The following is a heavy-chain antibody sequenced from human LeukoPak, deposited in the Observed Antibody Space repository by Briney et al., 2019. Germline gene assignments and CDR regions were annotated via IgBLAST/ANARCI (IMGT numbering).Heavy chain of an antibody. CDR1: GGTFSSYA. CDR3: ARASRFFDWSPFDF. V-gene: IGHV7-4-1*02. Sequence: ASVKVSCKASGGTFSSYAISWVRQAPGQGLEWMGWINTNTGNPMYAQGFTGRFVFSLDTSVSTAYLQISSLKAEDTAVYYCARASRFFDWSPFDFWGQGALVTVSS. J-gene: IGHJ4*02. D-gene: IGHD3-9*01. CDR2: INTNTGNP.